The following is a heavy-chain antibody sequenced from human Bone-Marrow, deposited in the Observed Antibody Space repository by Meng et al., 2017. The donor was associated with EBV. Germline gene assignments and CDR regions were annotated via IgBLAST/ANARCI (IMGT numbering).Heavy chain of an antibody. D-gene: IGHD5-18*01. CDR1: GCNFRISA. CDR2: FLPILGAP. CDR3: ARESGRGYSSDY. J-gene: IGHJ4*02. V-gene: IGHV1-69*01. Sequence: QVQLGQSGGEVKRPGSSVKVSCKASGCNFRISAISWLRQAPGQGLEWMGGFLPILGAPNYAQRFQDRVTITADESTSTGYMELSSLRSDDTAVYYCARESGRGYSSDYWGQGTLVTVSS.